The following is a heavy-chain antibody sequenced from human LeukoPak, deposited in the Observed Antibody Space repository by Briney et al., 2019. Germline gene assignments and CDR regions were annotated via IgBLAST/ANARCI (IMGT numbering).Heavy chain of an antibody. V-gene: IGHV3-74*01. CDR3: ARDAVDTANAV. Sequence: GGSLRLSCAASGFTFTTYWMHWVRQAPGKGLVWVSHINSDGSITSYADSVKGRFTISRDNAKNTLYLQMNSLRAGDTAVYYCARDAVDTANAVWGQGTTVTVSS. J-gene: IGHJ6*02. CDR1: GFTFTTYW. D-gene: IGHD5-18*01. CDR2: INSDGSIT.